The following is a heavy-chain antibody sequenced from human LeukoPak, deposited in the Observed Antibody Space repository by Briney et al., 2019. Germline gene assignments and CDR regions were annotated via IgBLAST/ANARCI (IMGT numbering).Heavy chain of an antibody. Sequence: SETLSLTCTVSGGSISSSSYYWGWIRQPPGKGLEWIGSIYYSGSTYYNPSLKSRVTISVDTSKNQFSLKRSSVTAADTAVYYCARPGVPAAILSWFDPWGQGTLVTVSS. J-gene: IGHJ5*02. CDR2: IYYSGST. CDR3: ARPGVPAAILSWFDP. D-gene: IGHD2-2*02. V-gene: IGHV4-39*01. CDR1: GGSISSSSYY.